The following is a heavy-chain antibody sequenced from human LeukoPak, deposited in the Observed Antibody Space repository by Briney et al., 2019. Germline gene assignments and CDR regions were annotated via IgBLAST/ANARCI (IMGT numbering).Heavy chain of an antibody. V-gene: IGHV4-34*01. CDR3: ARLSPRDPYGSGSYSIDY. CDR1: GGSFSGYY. J-gene: IGHJ4*02. D-gene: IGHD3-10*01. Sequence: SETLSLTCAVYGGSFSGYYWSWIRQPSGKGLEWIGETNHSGSTNYNPSLKSRVTILVDTSKNQFSLKLSSVTAADTAVYYCARLSPRDPYGSGSYSIDYWGQGTLVTVSS. CDR2: TNHSGST.